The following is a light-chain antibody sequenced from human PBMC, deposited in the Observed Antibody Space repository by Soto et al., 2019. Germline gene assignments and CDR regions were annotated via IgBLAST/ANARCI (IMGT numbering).Light chain of an antibody. V-gene: IGLV2-8*01. CDR3: SSYAGSNNFEV. J-gene: IGLJ2*01. CDR1: SSDVGGYNY. Sequence: QSALTQPPSASGSPGQSVTISCTGTSSDVGGYNYVSWYQQHPGKAPKLMIYEVSKRPSGVPDRFSGSKSGNTASLTVSGRQAEDEADYYCSSYAGSNNFEVFGGGTKLTVL. CDR2: EVS.